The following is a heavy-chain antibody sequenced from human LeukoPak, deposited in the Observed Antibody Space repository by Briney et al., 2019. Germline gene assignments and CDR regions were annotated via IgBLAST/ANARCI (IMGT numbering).Heavy chain of an antibody. V-gene: IGHV1-18*01. CDR1: GGTFSSYA. D-gene: IGHD1-26*01. CDR2: ISAYNGNT. Sequence: ASVKVSCKASGGTFSSYAISWVRQAPRQGLEWMVWISAYNGNTNYAQKLQGRVTMTTDTSTSTAYMELRGLRSDDTAVYYCARVVGGSYYSANCFDYWGQGTLVTVSS. CDR3: ARVVGGSYYSANCFDY. J-gene: IGHJ4*02.